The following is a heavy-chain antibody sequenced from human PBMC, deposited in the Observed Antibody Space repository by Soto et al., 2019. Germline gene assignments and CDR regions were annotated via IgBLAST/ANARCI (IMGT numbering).Heavy chain of an antibody. CDR3: TKDSKGYSSAFDI. Sequence: GGSLRLSCAASGFTFDDYAMHWVRQAPGKGLEWVSGISWNSGSIGYADSVKGRFTISRDNAKNSLYLQMNSLRAEDTALYYCTKDSKGYSSAFDIWGQGTMVTVSS. CDR2: ISWNSGSI. CDR1: GFTFDDYA. V-gene: IGHV3-9*01. D-gene: IGHD5-18*01. J-gene: IGHJ3*02.